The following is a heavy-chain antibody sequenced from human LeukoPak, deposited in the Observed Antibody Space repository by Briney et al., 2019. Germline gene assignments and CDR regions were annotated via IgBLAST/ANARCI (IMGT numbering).Heavy chain of an antibody. CDR3: ARDGGYSYGYFNY. D-gene: IGHD5-18*01. Sequence: ASVKVSCKASGYTFTSYGISWVRQAPGQGLEWMGWISAYNGNTNYAQKFQGRVTMTRDMSTSTVYMELSSLRSEDTAVYYCARDGGYSYGYFNYWGQGTLVTVSS. CDR1: GYTFTSYG. J-gene: IGHJ4*02. V-gene: IGHV1-18*01. CDR2: ISAYNGNT.